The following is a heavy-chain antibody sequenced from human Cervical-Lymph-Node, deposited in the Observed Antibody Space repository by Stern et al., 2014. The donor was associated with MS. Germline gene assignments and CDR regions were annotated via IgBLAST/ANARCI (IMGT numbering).Heavy chain of an antibody. CDR2: ISGSGDSI. V-gene: IGHV3-23*01. CDR3: AKGLTATTGRRDAFDI. J-gene: IGHJ3*02. Sequence: EVQLLESGGGLVQPGGSLRLSCAVSGFTFNMYAVSWVRQAPGKGLEWVSRISGSGDSIYYADTVKSRFTISKDNSKNTVFLQMNSLRAEDTAIYYCAKGLTATTGRRDAFDIWGQGTRVTVSS. D-gene: IGHD1-14*01. CDR1: GFTFNMYA.